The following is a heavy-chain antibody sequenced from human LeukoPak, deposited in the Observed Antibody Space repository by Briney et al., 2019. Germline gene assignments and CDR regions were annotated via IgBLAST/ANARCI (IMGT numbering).Heavy chain of an antibody. CDR2: IKQDGSEK. V-gene: IGHV3-7*04. Sequence: PGGSLRLSCAASGFTFSSYWMSWVRQAPGKGLEWVANIKQDGSEKYYVDSVKGRFTISRDNAKNSLYLQMNSLRAEDTAVYYCARGIAARLSPSTGYYYYYMDVWGKGTTVTVSS. D-gene: IGHD6-6*01. CDR1: GFTFSSYW. J-gene: IGHJ6*03. CDR3: ARGIAARLSPSTGYYYYYMDV.